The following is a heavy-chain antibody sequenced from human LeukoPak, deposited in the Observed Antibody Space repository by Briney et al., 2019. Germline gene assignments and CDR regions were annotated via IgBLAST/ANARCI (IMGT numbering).Heavy chain of an antibody. J-gene: IGHJ6*03. CDR3: ARGGSWFGEFRWWYMDV. V-gene: IGHV3-23*01. CDR2: ISGSGGSP. CDR1: GFTFSSYG. Sequence: GGTLRLSCAASGFTFSSYGTSWVRQAPGKGLEWVSVISGSGGSPYYADSVKGRVTISRDNSKNTLYLQMNSLRAEDTAVYYCARGGSWFGEFRWWYMDVWGKGTTVTISS. D-gene: IGHD3-10*01.